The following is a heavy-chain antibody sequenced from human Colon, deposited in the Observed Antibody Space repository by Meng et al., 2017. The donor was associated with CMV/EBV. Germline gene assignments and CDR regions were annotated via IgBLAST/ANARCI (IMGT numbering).Heavy chain of an antibody. CDR3: ARAYDYVWGNYYYYYGMDV. Sequence: GESLKISCAASGFSFSSYTMNWVRQAPGKGLEWLSSISGNSNYKYYADSVKGRFTISRDNTNNTLYLQMNGLRVEDTAIYYCARAYDYVWGNYYYYYGMDVWGQGTTVTVSS. CDR1: GFSFSSYT. J-gene: IGHJ6*02. D-gene: IGHD3-16*01. V-gene: IGHV3-21*06. CDR2: ISGNSNYK.